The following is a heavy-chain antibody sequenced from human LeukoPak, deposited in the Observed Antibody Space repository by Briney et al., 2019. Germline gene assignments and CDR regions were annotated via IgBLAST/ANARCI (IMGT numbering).Heavy chain of an antibody. V-gene: IGHV4-59*11. Sequence: SETLSLTCTVSGGSISNHYWSWIRQAPGKGLEWIGYIYYSGSTNCNPSVKSRVTISVDTSKNQFSLRLSSVTAADTAVYYCAKHLTNAYYDMIWFDPWGQGTLVTVSS. D-gene: IGHD3-22*01. CDR2: IYYSGST. J-gene: IGHJ5*02. CDR3: AKHLTNAYYDMIWFDP. CDR1: GGSISNHY.